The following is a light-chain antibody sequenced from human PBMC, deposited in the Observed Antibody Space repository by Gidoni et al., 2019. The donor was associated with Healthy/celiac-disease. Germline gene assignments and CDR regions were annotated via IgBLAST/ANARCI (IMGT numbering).Light chain of an antibody. J-gene: IGKJ2*03. CDR1: QDISNY. CDR3: QQYDNRPPR. V-gene: IGKV1-33*01. CDR2: DAS. Sequence: DIQMTQSPSSLSASVGDRVTITCQASQDISNYLNWYQQKPGKAPKLLIYDASNLETGVPSRFSGSGSGTDFTFTISSLQPEDIATYYCQQYDNRPPRFGQGTKLEIK.